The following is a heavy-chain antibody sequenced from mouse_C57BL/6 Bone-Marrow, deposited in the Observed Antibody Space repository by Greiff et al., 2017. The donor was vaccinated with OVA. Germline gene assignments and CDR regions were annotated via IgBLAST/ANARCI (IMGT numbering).Heavy chain of an antibody. D-gene: IGHD1-1*01. CDR2: IDPEDGET. Sequence: EVQLQQSGAELVKPGASVKLSFTASGFNIKDYYMHWVKQRTEQGLEGIGRIDPEDGETKYAPTFPGKATITADTSSNTAYLQLSSLTSEDTAVYYCARWGTVVPPFAYWGQGTLVTVSA. CDR1: GFNIKDYY. CDR3: ARWGTVVPPFAY. V-gene: IGHV14-2*01. J-gene: IGHJ3*01.